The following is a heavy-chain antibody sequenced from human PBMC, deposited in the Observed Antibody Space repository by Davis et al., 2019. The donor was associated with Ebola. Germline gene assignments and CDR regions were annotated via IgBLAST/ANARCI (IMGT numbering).Heavy chain of an antibody. CDR2: IVPILGIT. Sequence: SVKVSCKASGYTFTSYAMHWVRQAPGQRLEWMGKIVPILGITNYAQKFQGRVTITADKSTSTAYMELSSLRSEDTAVYYCARDPFGQYDSSGYEDYWGQGTLVTVSS. V-gene: IGHV1-69*04. D-gene: IGHD3-22*01. J-gene: IGHJ4*02. CDR3: ARDPFGQYDSSGYEDY. CDR1: GYTFTSYA.